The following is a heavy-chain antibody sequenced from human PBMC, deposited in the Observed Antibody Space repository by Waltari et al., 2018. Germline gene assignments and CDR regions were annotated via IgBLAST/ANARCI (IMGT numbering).Heavy chain of an antibody. J-gene: IGHJ4*02. CDR3: ARDLGSDYGNRDY. Sequence: QVHLVQSGAEVKKPGASVKVSCMASGYTFTGHYIQWVRRAPGQGLEWMGRINPNSGDTNYAQKFQGRVTLTRDTSINTAYMELSSLKSDDTAVYYCARDLGSDYGNRDYWGQGTLVTVPS. CDR2: INPNSGDT. D-gene: IGHD4-17*01. V-gene: IGHV1-2*06. CDR1: GYTFTGHY.